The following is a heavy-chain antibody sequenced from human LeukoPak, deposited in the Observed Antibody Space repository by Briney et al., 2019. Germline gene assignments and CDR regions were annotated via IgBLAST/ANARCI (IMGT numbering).Heavy chain of an antibody. CDR3: ARGGSGSSTSYYYYYMDV. D-gene: IGHD2-2*01. J-gene: IGHJ6*03. Sequence: ASVKVSFKASGYTFTSYYMHLVRQAPAPGNEWIGIIYPSGGSTSYAQKFHGRVTMTRDMSTSTVYMELSSLRSEDTAVYYCARGGSGSSTSYYYYYMDVWGKGTTVTVSS. CDR2: IYPSGGST. CDR1: GYTFTSYY. V-gene: IGHV1-46*01.